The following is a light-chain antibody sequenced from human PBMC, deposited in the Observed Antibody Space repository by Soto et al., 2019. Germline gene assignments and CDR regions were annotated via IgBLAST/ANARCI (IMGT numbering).Light chain of an antibody. CDR1: QSVSGH. V-gene: IGKV3-20*01. CDR3: QQYGSSPT. Sequence: EIVLTQSPGILSLSPGERATLSCRASQSVSGHLAWYQQKPGQAPRLLIYDASNRATGIPARFSGSGSGTDFTLTISRLEPEDFAVYYCQQYGSSPTFGQGTRLEIK. J-gene: IGKJ5*01. CDR2: DAS.